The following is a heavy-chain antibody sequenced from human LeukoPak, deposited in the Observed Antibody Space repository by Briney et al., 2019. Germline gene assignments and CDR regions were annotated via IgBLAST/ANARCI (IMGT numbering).Heavy chain of an antibody. CDR2: IRYDGSNK. J-gene: IGHJ4*02. Sequence: GGSLRLSCAATGFTFSSYGMHWVRQARGKGLEWVAFIRYDGSNKYYADSVKGRFTISRDNSKNTLYLQMNSLRAEDTAVYYCAKVSGSGWYLDYWGQGTLVTVSS. D-gene: IGHD6-19*01. CDR1: GFTFSSYG. CDR3: AKVSGSGWYLDY. V-gene: IGHV3-30*02.